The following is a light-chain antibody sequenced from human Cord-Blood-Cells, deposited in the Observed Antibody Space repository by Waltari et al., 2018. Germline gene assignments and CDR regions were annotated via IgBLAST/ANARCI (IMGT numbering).Light chain of an antibody. CDR1: SSDVGGYNY. V-gene: IGLV2-14*01. J-gene: IGLJ3*02. Sequence: QSALTQPASVSGSPGQSITISCTGTSSDVGGYNYVSWYQQHPGKAPKLMIYDVSKRPAGVSNRFSGSKSGKPASPTISGLQAEDEADYYCSSYTSSSTWVFGGGTKLTVL. CDR2: DVS. CDR3: SSYTSSSTWV.